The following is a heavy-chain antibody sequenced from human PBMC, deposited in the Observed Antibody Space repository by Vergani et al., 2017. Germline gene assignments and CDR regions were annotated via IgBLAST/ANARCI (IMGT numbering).Heavy chain of an antibody. J-gene: IGHJ5*02. D-gene: IGHD2/OR15-2a*01. CDR1: GGSMSGYY. CDR3: GRVADFYELGSRLLDL. CDR2: MYHSGST. Sequence: QVRLQESGPGLVKPSETLSLTCRVSGGSMSGYYWSWIRQPPGKELEWSGYMYHSGSTNYNPSLETRVTISGDTSKNQFSLKLNSVTAADTAVYYCGRVADFYELGSRLLDLLGQGILGNVSS. V-gene: IGHV4-59*01.